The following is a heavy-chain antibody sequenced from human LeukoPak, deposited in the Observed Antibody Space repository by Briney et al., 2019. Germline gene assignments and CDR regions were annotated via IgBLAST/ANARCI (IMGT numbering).Heavy chain of an antibody. CDR2: MNPNSGNT. Sequence: ASVKVSCKASGYTFTSYGISWVRQATGQGLEWMGWMNPNSGNTGYAQKFQGRVTMTRNTSISTAYMELSSLRSEDTAVYYCAREVRVGGWYFYDSRYYYMDVWGKGTTVTISS. CDR1: GYTFTSYG. J-gene: IGHJ6*03. D-gene: IGHD6-19*01. CDR3: AREVRVGGWYFYDSRYYYMDV. V-gene: IGHV1-8*02.